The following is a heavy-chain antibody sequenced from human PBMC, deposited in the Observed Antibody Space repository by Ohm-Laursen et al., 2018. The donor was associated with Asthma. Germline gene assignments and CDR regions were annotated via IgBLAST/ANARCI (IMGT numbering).Heavy chain of an antibody. CDR1: GFTFSSYA. V-gene: IGHV3-23*01. D-gene: IGHD1-26*01. CDR2: VSGSGGST. CDR3: ARDPSGSYDNWFDP. J-gene: IGHJ5*02. Sequence: SLRLSCTASGFTFSSYAMSWVRQAPGKGLEWVSAVSGSGGSTYYADSVKGRFTISRDNSKNTLYLQMNSLRVEDTAVYYCARDPSGSYDNWFDPWGQGTLVTVSS.